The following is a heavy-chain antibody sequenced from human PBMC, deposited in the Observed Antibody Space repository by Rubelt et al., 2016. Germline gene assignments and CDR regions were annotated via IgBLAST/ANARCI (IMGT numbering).Heavy chain of an antibody. CDR2: INHSGTT. Sequence: QVQLQESGPGLLKPSETLSLTCAVFGGSFSGYYWSWIRQPPGKGLEWIGEINHSGTTKYNPSLKSRVTISVDTSKNPVSLKWSSVTAAATAVYSCARDYRNYYYGMDVWGQGTTVTVSS. CDR3: ARDYRNYYYGMDV. CDR1: GGSFSGYY. V-gene: IGHV4-34*01. D-gene: IGHD3-10*01. J-gene: IGHJ6*02.